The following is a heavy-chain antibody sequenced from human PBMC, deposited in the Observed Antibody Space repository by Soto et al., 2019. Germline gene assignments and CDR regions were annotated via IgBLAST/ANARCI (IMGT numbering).Heavy chain of an antibody. CDR2: IYYSGST. J-gene: IGHJ5*02. D-gene: IGHD3-9*01. CDR1: GGSISSYY. CDR3: ARWKGYDILTGYYHWFDP. Sequence: SETLSLTCTVSGGSISSYYWSWIRQPPGKGLEWIGYIYYSGSTNYNPSLKSRVTISVDTSKNQFSLKLSSVTAADTAVYYCARWKGYDILTGYYHWFDPWGQGTLVTVSS. V-gene: IGHV4-59*01.